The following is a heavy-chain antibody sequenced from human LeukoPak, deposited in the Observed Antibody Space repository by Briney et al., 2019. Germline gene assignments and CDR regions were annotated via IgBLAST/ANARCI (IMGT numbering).Heavy chain of an antibody. J-gene: IGHJ4*02. CDR2: IHNNGNT. D-gene: IGHD3-10*01. Sequence: PSETLSLTCTVSGDSIRRAGYYWTWIRLRPGKGLEWIGYIHNNGNTYYNPSLGSRVTMSLAMSQNQFSLNLISLTADDTAVYFCARGSYFGDNYYKGTDHWGRGTLVIVSS. CDR3: ARGSYFGDNYYKGTDH. CDR1: GDSIRRAGYY. V-gene: IGHV4-31*03.